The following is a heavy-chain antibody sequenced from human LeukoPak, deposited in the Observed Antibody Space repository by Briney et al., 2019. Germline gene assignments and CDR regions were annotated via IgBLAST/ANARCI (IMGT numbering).Heavy chain of an antibody. CDR3: ARDFSIAAAGIFWFDP. CDR1: GFRVSDYY. J-gene: IGHJ5*02. D-gene: IGHD6-13*01. CDR2: IRDSGEA. Sequence: GGSLRLSCAVSGFRVSDYYMSWVRQAPGKGLEWVGLIRDSGEAFYADSVKGRFTISRDNAKNSLYLQMNSLRAEDTAVYYCARDFSIAAAGIFWFDPWGQGTLVTVSS. V-gene: IGHV3-69-1*01.